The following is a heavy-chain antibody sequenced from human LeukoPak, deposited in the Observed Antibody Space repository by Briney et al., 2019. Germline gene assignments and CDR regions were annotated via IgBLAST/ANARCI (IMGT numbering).Heavy chain of an antibody. D-gene: IGHD4-17*01. CDR2: IWYDGSNK. V-gene: IGHV3-33*06. Sequence: PGGSLRLSCAASGFTFSSYGMHWVRQAPGKGLEWVAVIWYDGSNKYYADSVKGRFTISRDNSKSTLYLQMNSLRAEDTALYYCAKGGPPYGDYVYFDYWGQGTLVTVSS. J-gene: IGHJ4*02. CDR1: GFTFSSYG. CDR3: AKGGPPYGDYVYFDY.